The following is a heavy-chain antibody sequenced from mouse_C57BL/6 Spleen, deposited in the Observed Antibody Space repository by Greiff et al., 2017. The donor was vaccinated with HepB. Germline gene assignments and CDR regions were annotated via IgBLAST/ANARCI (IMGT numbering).Heavy chain of an antibody. CDR3: ASYYYYGSSFRYWYFDV. J-gene: IGHJ1*03. D-gene: IGHD1-1*01. V-gene: IGHV3-6*01. Sequence: EVKLVESGPGLVKPSQSLSLTCSVTGYSITSGYYWNWIRQFPGNKLEWMGYISYDGSNNYNPSLKNRISITRDTAKNQFFLKLNSVTTEDTATYYCASYYYYGSSFRYWYFDVWGTGTTVTVAS. CDR2: ISYDGSN. CDR1: GYSITSGYY.